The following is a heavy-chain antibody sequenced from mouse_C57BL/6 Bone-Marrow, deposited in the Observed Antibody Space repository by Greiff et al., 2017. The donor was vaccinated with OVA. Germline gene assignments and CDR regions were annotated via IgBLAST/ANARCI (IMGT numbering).Heavy chain of an antibody. V-gene: IGHV14-4*01. D-gene: IGHD1-1*01. J-gene: IGHJ4*01. CDR1: GFTIKDDY. Sequence: VQLQQPGAELVRPGASVKLSCTASGFTIKDDYMHWVKQRPEQGLEWIGWIDPENGDTEYASKFQGKATITADTSSNTAYLQLSSLTSEDTAVYYCTPVVAARTAMDYWGQGTSVTVSS. CDR3: TPVVAARTAMDY. CDR2: IDPENGDT.